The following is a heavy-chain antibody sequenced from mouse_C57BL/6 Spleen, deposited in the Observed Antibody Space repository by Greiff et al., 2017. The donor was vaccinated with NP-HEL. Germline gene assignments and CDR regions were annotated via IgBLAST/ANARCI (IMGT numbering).Heavy chain of an antibody. J-gene: IGHJ1*03. CDR3: ARRGVPNWYFDV. D-gene: IGHD5-1*01. CDR1: GYTFTSYW. CDR2: IDPSDSYT. V-gene: IGHV1-69*01. Sequence: QVQLQQPGAELVMPGASVKLSCKASGYTFTSYWMHWVKQRPGQGLEWIGEIDPSDSYTNYNQKFKGKSTLTVDKSSSTAYMQLSSLTSEDSAVYYCARRGVPNWYFDVWGTGTTVTVSS.